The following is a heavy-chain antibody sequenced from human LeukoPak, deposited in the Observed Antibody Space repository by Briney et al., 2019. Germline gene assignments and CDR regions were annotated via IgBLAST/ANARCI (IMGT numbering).Heavy chain of an antibody. Sequence: PSETLSLTCTVSGGSISSYYWSWIRQPPGKGLEWIGYIYYSGSTNYNPSLKSRVTISVDTSKNQFSLKLSSVTAADTAVYYCARVAQISVQLEVGYYYYYYMDVWGKGTTVTISS. V-gene: IGHV4-59*01. CDR2: IYYSGST. CDR1: GGSISSYY. J-gene: IGHJ6*03. D-gene: IGHD1-1*01. CDR3: ARVAQISVQLEVGYYYYYYMDV.